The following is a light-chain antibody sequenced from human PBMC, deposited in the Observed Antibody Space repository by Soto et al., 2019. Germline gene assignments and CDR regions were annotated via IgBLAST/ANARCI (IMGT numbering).Light chain of an antibody. CDR3: QQRNIWPPVT. V-gene: IGKV3-11*01. CDR2: GAF. CDR1: PSVANF. J-gene: IGKJ5*01. Sequence: VFTQTPNTPSLSPWGRATLSCRASPSVANFVAWYQQKPGQAPRLLIYGAFNRATGIPARFSGSGSGTDFTLTISSLEPEDSAVYYCQQRNIWPPVTFGHGTRLEI.